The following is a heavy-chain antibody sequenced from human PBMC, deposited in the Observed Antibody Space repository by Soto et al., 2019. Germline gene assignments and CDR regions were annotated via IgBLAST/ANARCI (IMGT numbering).Heavy chain of an antibody. J-gene: IGHJ5*02. Sequence: QVQLVQSGAEVKKPGSSVKVSCKASGGTFSSYAISWVRQAPGQGLEWVGGIIPVFGTANYAQKFQGRGTITADESTSTAYMELSSLRSEDKAVYYCARRGDSYGYNWFDPWGQGTLVTVSS. D-gene: IGHD5-18*01. CDR1: GGTFSSYA. CDR2: IIPVFGTA. V-gene: IGHV1-69*01. CDR3: ARRGDSYGYNWFDP.